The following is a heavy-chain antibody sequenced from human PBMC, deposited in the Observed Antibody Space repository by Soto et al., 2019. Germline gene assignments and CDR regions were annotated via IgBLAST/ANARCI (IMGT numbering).Heavy chain of an antibody. J-gene: IGHJ4*02. CDR2: ISAHNGNT. V-gene: IGHV1-18*01. CDR1: GYTFTSYG. D-gene: IGHD1-1*01. Sequence: QVHLVQSGAEVKKPGASVKVSCKGSGYTFTSYGTTWVRQAPGQGLEWMGWISAHNGNTDYAQKLQGRVTVTRDTSTSTAYMELRSLRSDATAVYYCARGGYGDYWGQGALVTVSS. CDR3: ARGGYGDY.